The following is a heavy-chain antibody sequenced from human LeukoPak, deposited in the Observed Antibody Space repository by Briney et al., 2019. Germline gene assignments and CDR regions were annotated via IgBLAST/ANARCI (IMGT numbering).Heavy chain of an antibody. CDR3: ARDSYYDILTGYLRYFDY. V-gene: IGHV3-21*01. Sequence: GGSLRLSCAASGFTFSSYSINWVRQAPGKGLEWVSSISSSSSYIYYTDSVKGRFTISRDNTKNSLYLQMNSLRAEDTAVYYCARDSYYDILTGYLRYFDYWGQGTLVTVSS. CDR1: GFTFSSYS. CDR2: ISSSSSYI. J-gene: IGHJ4*02. D-gene: IGHD3-9*01.